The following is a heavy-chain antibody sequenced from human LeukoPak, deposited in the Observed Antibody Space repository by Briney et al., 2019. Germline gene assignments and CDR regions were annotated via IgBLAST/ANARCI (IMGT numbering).Heavy chain of an antibody. D-gene: IGHD6-13*01. CDR1: GFTFSSYW. J-gene: IGHJ4*02. CDR3: ARGTIAAAGYYYFDY. CDR2: IKQDGSEK. Sequence: GGSLRLSCAASGFTFSSYWMSWVRQAPGKGLEWVANIKQDGSEKYYVDSVRGRFTISRDNAKNSLYLQMNSLRAEDTAVYYCARGTIAAAGYYYFDYWGQGTQVTVSS. V-gene: IGHV3-7*04.